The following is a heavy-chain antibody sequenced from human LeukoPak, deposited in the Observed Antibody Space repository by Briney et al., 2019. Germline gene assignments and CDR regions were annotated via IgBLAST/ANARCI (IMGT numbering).Heavy chain of an antibody. CDR3: AGSQRGITFDY. CDR2: IYLGDSDT. CDR1: GYNFRSYW. V-gene: IGHV5-51*01. J-gene: IGHJ4*02. Sequence: GESLKISCKGSGYNFRSYWIGWVRQMPGKGLEWMGIIYLGDSDTRYSPSFQGQVTISADKCISSAYLQWSSLKASDTAMYYCAGSQRGITFDYWGQGTLVTVSS. D-gene: IGHD1-26*01.